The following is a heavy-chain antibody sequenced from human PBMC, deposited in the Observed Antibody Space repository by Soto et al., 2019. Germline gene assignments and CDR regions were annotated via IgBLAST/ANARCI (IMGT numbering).Heavy chain of an antibody. V-gene: IGHV1-8*01. Sequence: ASVKASCKASGYTFTSYDINWVRQATGQGLEWMGWMNPNSGNTGYAQKFQGRVTMTRNTSISTAYMELSSLRSEDTAVYYCARVTDYYYYMDVWGRGTTVTVSS. CDR3: ARVTDYYYYMDV. CDR1: GYTFTSYD. J-gene: IGHJ6*03. CDR2: MNPNSGNT.